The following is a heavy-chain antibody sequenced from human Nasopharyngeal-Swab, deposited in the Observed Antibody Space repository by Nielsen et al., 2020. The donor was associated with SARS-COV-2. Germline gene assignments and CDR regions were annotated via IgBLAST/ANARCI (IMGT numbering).Heavy chain of an antibody. CDR2: ISYDGSNK. CDR3: AKDLFRDYGAYYYYGMDV. D-gene: IGHD4-17*01. J-gene: IGHJ6*02. V-gene: IGHV3-30*18. Sequence: GESLKISCAASGFTFSSYGMHWVRQAPGKGLEWVAVISYDGSNKYYADSVKGRFTISRDNSKNTLYLQMNSLRAEDTAVYYCAKDLFRDYGAYYYYGMDVWGQGTTVTVSS. CDR1: GFTFSSYG.